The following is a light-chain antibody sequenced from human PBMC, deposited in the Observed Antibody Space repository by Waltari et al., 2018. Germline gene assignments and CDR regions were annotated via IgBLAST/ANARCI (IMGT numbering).Light chain of an antibody. CDR2: LND. CDR1: ISNIGSNA. V-gene: IGLV1-44*01. Sequence: QSQLTQPPSASGTPGQRVSISCSGRISNIGSNAVNWYQQFPGMAPKLLIYLNDPRHAGAHDRFAASKSGTSASLAISGLQSGDEADYYCAAWDDNLEGSWVFGGGTKLTVL. CDR3: AAWDDNLEGSWV. J-gene: IGLJ3*02.